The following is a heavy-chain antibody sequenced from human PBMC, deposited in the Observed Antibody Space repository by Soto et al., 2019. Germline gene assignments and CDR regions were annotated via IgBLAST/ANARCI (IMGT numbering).Heavy chain of an antibody. Sequence: EVQLVESGGGLVKPGGSLRLSCAASGFTFTMYSMNWVLQAPGKGLEWVSSISITTNYIYYGDSMKGRFTISRDNAKNSLYLEMNSLRAEDTAVYYCARESEDLTSNFDYCGQGTLVTVSS. CDR2: ISITTNYI. V-gene: IGHV3-21*06. J-gene: IGHJ4*02. CDR1: GFTFTMYS. CDR3: ARESEDLTSNFDY.